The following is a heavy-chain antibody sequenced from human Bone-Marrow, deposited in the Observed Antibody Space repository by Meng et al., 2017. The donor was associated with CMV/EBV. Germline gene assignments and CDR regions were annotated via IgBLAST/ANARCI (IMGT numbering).Heavy chain of an antibody. J-gene: IGHJ6*02. V-gene: IGHV1-18*04. CDR2: INPNSGNT. Sequence: ASVKVSCKASGYTFTGYYMHWVRQAPGQGLEWMGWINPNSGNTNYAQKLQGRVTMTTDTSTSTAYMELRSLRSDDTAVYYCARAGATPSYYYGMDVWGQGTLVTVSS. D-gene: IGHD1-26*01. CDR1: GYTFTGYY. CDR3: ARAGATPSYYYGMDV.